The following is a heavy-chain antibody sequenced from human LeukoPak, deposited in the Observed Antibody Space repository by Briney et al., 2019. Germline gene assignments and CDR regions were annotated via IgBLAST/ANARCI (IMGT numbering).Heavy chain of an antibody. CDR1: GYTFTSYG. CDR3: ARDQQLVLRAYYYYGMDV. V-gene: IGHV1-18*01. CDR2: ISAYNGNT. Sequence: ASAKVSCKASGYTFTSYGISWVRQAPGQGLEWMGWISAYNGNTNYAQKLQGRVTMTTDTSTSTAYMELRSLRSDDTAVYYCARDQQLVLRAYYYYGMDVWGQGTTVTVSS. J-gene: IGHJ6*02. D-gene: IGHD6-6*01.